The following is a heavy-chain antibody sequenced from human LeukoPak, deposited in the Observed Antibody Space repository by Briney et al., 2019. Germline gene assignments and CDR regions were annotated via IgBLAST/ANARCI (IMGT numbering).Heavy chain of an antibody. CDR3: AGGQGWLVEN. CDR1: GFTFSSYY. J-gene: IGHJ4*02. CDR2: INQDGSEK. V-gene: IGHV3-7*05. Sequence: GGSLRLSCAASGFTFSSYYMAWFRRAPGKGLEWVANINQDGSEKYYVDSVKGRFTISRDNAKNSLLLQLNRLRVDDTAVYYCAGGQGWLVENWGQGTLVTVSS. D-gene: IGHD6-19*01.